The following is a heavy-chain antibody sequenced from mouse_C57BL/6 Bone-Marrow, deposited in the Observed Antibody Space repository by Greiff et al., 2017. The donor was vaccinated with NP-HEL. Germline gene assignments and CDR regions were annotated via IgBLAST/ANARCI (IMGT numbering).Heavy chain of an antibody. CDR1: GYTFTDYE. CDR2: IDPETGGT. J-gene: IGHJ3*01. V-gene: IGHV1-15*01. CDR3: TRRNY. Sequence: QVQLKESGAELVRPGASVTLSCKASGYTFTDYEMHWVKQTPVHGLEWIGAIDPETGGTAYNQKFKGKAILTADKSSSTAYMELRSLTSEDSAVYYCTRRNYWGQGTLVTVSA.